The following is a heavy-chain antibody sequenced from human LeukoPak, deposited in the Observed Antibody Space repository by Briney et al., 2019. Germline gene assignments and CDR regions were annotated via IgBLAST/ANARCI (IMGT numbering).Heavy chain of an antibody. CDR1: GFTLSSYS. CDR3: ARDWGSGSLDY. CDR2: ISSSSRYI. Sequence: GGSLRLSCAASGFTLSSYSMNRVRQAPGKGLEWVSSISSSSRYIYYADSVKVRFTISRDNPKSSLYLQMNSLRADDTAVYYCARDWGSGSLDYWGQGTLVTVSS. D-gene: IGHD3-10*01. J-gene: IGHJ4*02. V-gene: IGHV3-21*01.